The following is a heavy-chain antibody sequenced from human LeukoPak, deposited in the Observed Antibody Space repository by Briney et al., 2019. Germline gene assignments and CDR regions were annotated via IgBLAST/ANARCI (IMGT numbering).Heavy chain of an antibody. CDR1: GGSISSGGYY. D-gene: IGHD5-24*01. J-gene: IGHJ5*02. V-gene: IGHV4-30-2*01. Sequence: SSETLSLTCTVSGGSISSGGYYWSWIRQPPGKGLEWIGYIYHSGSTYYNPSLKSRVTISVDRSKNQFSLKLSSVTAADTAVYYCARDRGYNVFHWFDPWGQGTLVTVSS. CDR3: ARDRGYNVFHWFDP. CDR2: IYHSGST.